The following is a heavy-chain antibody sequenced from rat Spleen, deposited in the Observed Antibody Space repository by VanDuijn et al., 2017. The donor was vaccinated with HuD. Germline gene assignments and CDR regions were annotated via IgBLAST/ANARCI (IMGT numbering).Heavy chain of an antibody. D-gene: IGHD4-3*01. CDR2: ISSDGGRN. J-gene: IGHJ3*01. CDR3: ARQDTSGYSNWFAY. Sequence: EVQLVESGGGLVQPGRSLQLSCAASGFTFSDYYMAWVRQAPTKGLEWVATISSDGGRNFYRDSVKGRFTISRDNAKSSLYLQMDSLRSGDTAPYYCARQDTSGYSNWFAYWGQGTLVTVSS. V-gene: IGHV5-7*01. CDR1: GFTFSDYY.